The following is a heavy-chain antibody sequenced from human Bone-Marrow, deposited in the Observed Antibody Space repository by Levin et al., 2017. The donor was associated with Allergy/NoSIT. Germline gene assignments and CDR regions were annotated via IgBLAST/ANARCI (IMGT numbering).Heavy chain of an antibody. CDR3: AREIQRIIFPPPRGHADPKNWFDP. Sequence: ASVKVSCKASGYTFTSYAMHWVRQAPGQRLEWMGWINAGNGNTKYSQKFQGRVTITRDTSASTAYMELSSLRSEDTAVYYCAREIQRIIFPPPRGHADPKNWFDPWGQGTLVTVSS. V-gene: IGHV1-3*01. CDR2: INAGNGNT. J-gene: IGHJ5*02. D-gene: IGHD2/OR15-2a*01. CDR1: GYTFTSYA.